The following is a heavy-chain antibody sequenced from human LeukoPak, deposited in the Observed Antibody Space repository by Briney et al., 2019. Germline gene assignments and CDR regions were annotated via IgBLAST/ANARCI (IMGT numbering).Heavy chain of an antibody. CDR1: GGTFSSYA. Sequence: ASVTVSCKASGGTFSSYAISWVRQAPGQGLEWMGGIIPIFGTANYAQKFQGRVTITADESTSTAYMELSSLRSEDTGVYYCASQLGSPSGGDAFDIWGQGTMVTVSS. D-gene: IGHD1-26*01. CDR2: IIPIFGTA. J-gene: IGHJ3*02. CDR3: ASQLGSPSGGDAFDI. V-gene: IGHV1-69*13.